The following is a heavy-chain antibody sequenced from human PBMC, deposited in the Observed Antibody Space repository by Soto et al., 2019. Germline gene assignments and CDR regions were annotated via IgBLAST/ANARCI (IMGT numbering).Heavy chain of an antibody. Sequence: GVLRLSCASSGFTFSAYSMNWVRQAPGKGLEWVSSITYSSNYIYYADSVKGRFTISRDNAKNSLYLQMNSLRAEDTAVYYCARSRSGWYSAIDYWGQGTLVTVSS. CDR3: ARSRSGWYSAIDY. J-gene: IGHJ4*02. V-gene: IGHV3-21*01. D-gene: IGHD6-19*01. CDR1: GFTFSAYS. CDR2: ITYSSNYI.